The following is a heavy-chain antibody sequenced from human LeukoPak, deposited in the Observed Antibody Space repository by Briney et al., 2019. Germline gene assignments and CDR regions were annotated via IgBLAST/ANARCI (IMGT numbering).Heavy chain of an antibody. CDR3: ARADSSGLPPDY. Sequence: SETLSLTCTVSGGSLTNYYWNWIRQPPGKGLEWIGYIYYSGSTDYNPSLKSRVTISVDTSKNQFSLMLNSMTAADTAMYYCARADSSGLPPDYWGQGTLVTVSS. D-gene: IGHD6-19*01. V-gene: IGHV4-59*01. CDR1: GGSLTNYY. CDR2: IYYSGST. J-gene: IGHJ4*02.